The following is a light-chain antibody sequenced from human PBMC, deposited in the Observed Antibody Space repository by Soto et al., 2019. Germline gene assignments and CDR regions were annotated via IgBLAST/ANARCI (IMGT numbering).Light chain of an antibody. J-gene: IGKJ5*01. V-gene: IGKV1-13*02. Sequence: ALQLTQSPSSLSASVGDRVTITCRASQGISSALAWYQQKPGKAPKLLIYDASSLESGVPSRFSGSGSGTDFTRTISSLQPEDFAAYYCQQFNSYPITFGQGTRLEIK. CDR3: QQFNSYPIT. CDR2: DAS. CDR1: QGISSA.